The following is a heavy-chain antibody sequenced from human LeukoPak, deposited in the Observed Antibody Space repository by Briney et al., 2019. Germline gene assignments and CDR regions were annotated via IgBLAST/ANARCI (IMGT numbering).Heavy chain of an antibody. CDR1: GFTFSSYW. Sequence: GGSLRLSCAASGFTFSSYWMHWVRQAPGKGLVWVSRINSDGSSTSYADSVKGRFTISTDNAKNTLYLQMNSLRAEDTAVYYCARDDRESGGWYAVTDAFDIWGQGTMVTVSS. D-gene: IGHD6-19*01. CDR2: INSDGSST. CDR3: ARDDRESGGWYAVTDAFDI. J-gene: IGHJ3*02. V-gene: IGHV3-74*01.